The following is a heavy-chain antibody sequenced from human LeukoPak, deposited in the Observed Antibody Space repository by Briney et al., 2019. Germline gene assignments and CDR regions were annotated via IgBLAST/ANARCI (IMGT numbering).Heavy chain of an antibody. Sequence: GGSLRLSCAAPGFTFSSYGMHWVRQAPGKGLEWVAVISYDGSNKYYADSVKGRFTISRDNSKNTLYLQMNSLRAEDTAVYYCARGLMSSAVAGTDYWGQGTLVTVSS. CDR1: GFTFSSYG. CDR3: ARGLMSSAVAGTDY. D-gene: IGHD6-19*01. CDR2: ISYDGSNK. J-gene: IGHJ4*02. V-gene: IGHV3-30*03.